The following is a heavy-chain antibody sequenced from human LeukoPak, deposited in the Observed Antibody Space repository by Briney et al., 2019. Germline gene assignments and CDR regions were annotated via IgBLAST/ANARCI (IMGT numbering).Heavy chain of an antibody. J-gene: IGHJ4*02. CDR3: VKLVGDTTNNHFDC. D-gene: IGHD1-26*01. CDR2: ITGDGGST. V-gene: IGHV3-23*01. CDR1: GFTFSSYA. Sequence: PGGSLRLSCAPSGFTFSSYAMSWVRQAPGKGLEWVSTITGDGGSTYYADSVQGRFTISRDNSKNMLYLQMSSLRAEDTAVYYCVKLVGDTTNNHFDCWGQGALVTVSS.